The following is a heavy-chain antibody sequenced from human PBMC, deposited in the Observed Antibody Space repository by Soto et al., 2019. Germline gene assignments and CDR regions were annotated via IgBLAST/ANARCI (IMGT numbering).Heavy chain of an antibody. CDR1: GGSISSYY. J-gene: IGHJ4*02. CDR3: ARHMRYCSGGSCYSKWYYFDY. V-gene: IGHV4-59*08. CDR2: IYYSGST. Sequence: SETLSLTCTVSGGSISSYYWSWIRQPPGKGLEWIGYIYYSGSTNYNPSLKSRVTISVDTSKNQFSLKLSSVTAADTAVYYCARHMRYCSGGSCYSKWYYFDYWGQGTLVTVSS. D-gene: IGHD2-15*01.